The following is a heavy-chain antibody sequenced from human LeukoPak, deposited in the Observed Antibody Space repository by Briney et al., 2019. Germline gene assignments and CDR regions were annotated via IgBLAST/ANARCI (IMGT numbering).Heavy chain of an antibody. D-gene: IGHD3-10*01. CDR3: ARGPLWFGELPIDY. Sequence: GGSLRLSCAASGDTFSSYSMNWVRQAPGKGLEWVSSISSSSSYIYYADSVKGRFTISRDNAKNSLYLQMNSLRAEDTAVYYCARGPLWFGELPIDYWGQGTLVTVSS. CDR2: ISSSSSYI. V-gene: IGHV3-21*01. CDR1: GDTFSSYS. J-gene: IGHJ4*02.